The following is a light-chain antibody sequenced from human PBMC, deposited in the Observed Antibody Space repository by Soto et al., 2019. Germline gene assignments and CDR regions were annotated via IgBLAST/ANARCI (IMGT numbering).Light chain of an antibody. Sequence: EIVLTQSPATLSLSPGERATLSCRASQSVSSYLAWYQQKPGQAPRLLIYDASNRSTGIPARFSGSGSGTDFTLTISSLEPEDFAVYSGQQRSNWPQTFGQGTKVEIK. CDR1: QSVSSY. J-gene: IGKJ1*01. CDR2: DAS. V-gene: IGKV3-11*01. CDR3: QQRSNWPQT.